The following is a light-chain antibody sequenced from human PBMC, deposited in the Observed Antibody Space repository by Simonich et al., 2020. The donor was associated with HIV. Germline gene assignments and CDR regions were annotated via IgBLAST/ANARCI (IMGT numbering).Light chain of an antibody. CDR2: DVT. Sequence: QSALTQPASVSGSPGQSITIFCTGTSSDEGGYNSASWYQQHPGQAPKLMLYDVTGRPSGVANRFSGSKSGNTAPLTISGLQADDEADYYCSSYTSTSTLVFGGGTKLTVL. CDR1: SSDEGGYNS. J-gene: IGLJ2*01. CDR3: SSYTSTSTLV. V-gene: IGLV2-14*01.